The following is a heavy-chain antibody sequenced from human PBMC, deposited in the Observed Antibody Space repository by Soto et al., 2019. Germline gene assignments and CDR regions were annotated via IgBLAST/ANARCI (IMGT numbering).Heavy chain of an antibody. D-gene: IGHD3-3*01. J-gene: IGHJ3*01. CDR2: ISGSADGT. CDR1: GFTFDSYA. CDR3: AKDTVGGYSFWSGYYSDGLDV. Sequence: EVKLLESGGGLAQPGGSLRLSCVGSGFTFDSYAISWVRQAPGERLQWIAAISGSADGTDYAHSVRGRFTISRDNAKKTVHLQIDSLRVEATAVYFCAKDTVGGYSFWSGYYSDGLDVWGQGTLVTVS. V-gene: IGHV3-23*01.